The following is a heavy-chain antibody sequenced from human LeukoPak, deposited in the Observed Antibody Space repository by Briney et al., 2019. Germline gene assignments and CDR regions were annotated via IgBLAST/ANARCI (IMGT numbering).Heavy chain of an antibody. V-gene: IGHV3-48*01. D-gene: IGHD5-12*01. CDR1: GFTFSTYS. CDR3: ARDHIAATTSGIC. J-gene: IGHJ4*02. Sequence: GGSLRLSCAAPGFTFSTYSINWVRQAPGKGLEWISFISSRSSTIHYADSVKGRFTISRDNAKNSLYLQMNSLRAEDTAVYYCARDHIAATTSGICWGQGTLVTVSS. CDR2: ISSRSSTI.